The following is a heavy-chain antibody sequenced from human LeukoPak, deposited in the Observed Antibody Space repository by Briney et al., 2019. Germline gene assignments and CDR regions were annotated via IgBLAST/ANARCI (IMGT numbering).Heavy chain of an antibody. D-gene: IGHD3-3*01. Sequence: PSETLSLTWTVSGGSISSSSYYWGWIRQPSGKGREWIGSIYYSGSTYYNPSLKSRVTISVDTSKNQFSLKLSSVTAADTAVYYCARDFWSGYYYMDVWGKGTTVTVSS. CDR3: ARDFWSGYYYMDV. CDR2: IYYSGST. CDR1: GGSISSSSYY. V-gene: IGHV4-39*07. J-gene: IGHJ6*03.